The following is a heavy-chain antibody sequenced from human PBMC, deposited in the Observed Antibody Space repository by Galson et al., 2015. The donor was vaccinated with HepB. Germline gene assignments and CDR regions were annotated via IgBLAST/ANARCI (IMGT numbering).Heavy chain of an antibody. CDR1: GFTGSSNC. V-gene: IGHV3-53*01. J-gene: IGHJ4*02. Sequence: SLRLSCAASGFTGSSNCMTWVRQAPGKGLEWVSVIYSGGSTDYADSVRGRFTLSRDNSKNTLYLQMNSLRAEEPAVYYCARGYSRSWYSGLGYWGQGTLVTVSS. D-gene: IGHD6-13*01. CDR2: IYSGGST. CDR3: ARGYSRSWYSGLGY.